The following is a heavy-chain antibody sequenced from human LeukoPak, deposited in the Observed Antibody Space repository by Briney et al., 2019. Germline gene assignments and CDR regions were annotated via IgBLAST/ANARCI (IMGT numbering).Heavy chain of an antibody. J-gene: IGHJ4*02. D-gene: IGHD5-18*01. CDR3: ARGQKYTSGYTVTELGSRYFDY. V-gene: IGHV3-21*04. Sequence: PGGSLRLSCAASGFTFSSYSMNWVRQAPGKGLEWVSSISSSSSYIYYADSVEGRFTISRDNAKNSLYLQMNSLRAEDTAVYYCARGQKYTSGYTVTELGSRYFDYWGQGALVTVSS. CDR2: ISSSSSYI. CDR1: GFTFSSYS.